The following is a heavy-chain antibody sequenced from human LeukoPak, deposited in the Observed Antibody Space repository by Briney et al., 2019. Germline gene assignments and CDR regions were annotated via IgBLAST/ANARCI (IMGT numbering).Heavy chain of an antibody. Sequence: SGGSLRLSCTVSGFTVRSNSMSWVRQAPGKGLEWVSFIYSDNTHYSDSVKGRFTISRDNSKNTLYLQMNSLRAEDTAVYYCARRAGAHSHPYDYWGQGTLVTVSS. CDR1: GFTVRSNS. J-gene: IGHJ4*02. CDR3: ARRAGAHSHPYDY. V-gene: IGHV3-53*01. CDR2: IYSDNT. D-gene: IGHD4/OR15-4a*01.